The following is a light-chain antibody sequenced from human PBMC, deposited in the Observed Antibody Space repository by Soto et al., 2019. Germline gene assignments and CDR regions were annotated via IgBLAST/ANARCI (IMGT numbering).Light chain of an antibody. J-gene: IGLJ1*01. CDR1: SSDVGAYNY. V-gene: IGLV2-11*01. Sequence: SALTQPRSVSVSPGQSVTIAFTGTSSDVGAYNYVSWYQQRPGKAPKLMTYDVSKRPSGVPDRFSGSKSGNTASLTISGLQAEDEADYYCCSYADNYSYVFGTGTKVTVL. CDR3: CSYADNYSYV. CDR2: DVS.